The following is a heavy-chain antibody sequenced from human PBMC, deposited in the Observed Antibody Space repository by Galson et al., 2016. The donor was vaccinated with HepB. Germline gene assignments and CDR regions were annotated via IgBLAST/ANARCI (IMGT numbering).Heavy chain of an antibody. Sequence: SLRLSCAASGLTFNSYAMHWVRQAPGKGLEWVAFISYIGSVQKYTDSVKGRFTVSRDNSKNTLYLQMNSLRPEDTAVYYCAKGDYEGNYYDYGMDVWGKGTTVTVSS. CDR1: GLTFNSYA. CDR3: AKGDYEGNYYDYGMDV. V-gene: IGHV3-30*18. CDR2: ISYIGSVQ. D-gene: IGHD4-17*01. J-gene: IGHJ6*04.